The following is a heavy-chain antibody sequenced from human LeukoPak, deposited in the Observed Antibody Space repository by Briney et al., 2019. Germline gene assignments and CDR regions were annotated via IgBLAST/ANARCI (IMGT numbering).Heavy chain of an antibody. CDR3: ARLDDYGDPHDSDC. V-gene: IGHV4-39*01. D-gene: IGHD4-17*01. CDR1: GGSISSSSYY. Sequence: SETLSLTCTVPGGSISSSSYYWGWIRQPPGKGLEWIGSIYYSGSTYYNPSLKSRVTISVDTSKNQFSLKLSSVTAADTAVYYCARLDDYGDPHDSDCWGQGTLVTVSS. J-gene: IGHJ4*02. CDR2: IYYSGST.